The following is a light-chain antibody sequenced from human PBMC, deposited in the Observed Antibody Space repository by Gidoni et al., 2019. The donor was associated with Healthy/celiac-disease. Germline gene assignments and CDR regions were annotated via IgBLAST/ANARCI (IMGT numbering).Light chain of an antibody. CDR1: QDISNY. Sequence: DIQMTQSPSSLSASVGDRVTITCQASQDISNYLNWYQQKPGKAPKLLSYDASNLETGVPSRFSGSGSGTDFTFTISSLQPEDIATYYCQQYDNPMYTFXXXTKLEIK. J-gene: IGKJ2*01. CDR3: QQYDNPMYT. V-gene: IGKV1-33*01. CDR2: DAS.